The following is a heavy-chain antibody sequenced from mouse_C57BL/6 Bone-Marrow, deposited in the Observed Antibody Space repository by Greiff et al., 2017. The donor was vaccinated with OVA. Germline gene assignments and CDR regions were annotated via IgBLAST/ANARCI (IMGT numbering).Heavy chain of an antibody. CDR2: IYPGDGDT. V-gene: IGHV1-82*01. CDR1: GYAFSSSW. J-gene: IGHJ2*01. CDR3: ARWDTTVVDY. D-gene: IGHD1-1*01. Sequence: LQESGPELVKPGASVKISCKASGYAFSSSWMNWVKQRPGKGLEWIGRIYPGDGDTNYNGKFKGKATLTADKSSSTAYMQLSSLTSEDSAVYFCARWDTTVVDYWGQGTTLTVSS.